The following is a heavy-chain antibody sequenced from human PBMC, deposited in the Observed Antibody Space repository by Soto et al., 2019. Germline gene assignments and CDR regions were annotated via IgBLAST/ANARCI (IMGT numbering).Heavy chain of an antibody. CDR1: GCTFTGYY. J-gene: IGHJ4*02. CDR3: ARDRSGYSYGYE. V-gene: IGHV1-2*04. D-gene: IGHD5-18*01. CDR2: INPNSGGT. Sequence: ASVKVSCKASGCTFTGYYIHWVRQAPGQGLEWMGWINPNSGGTNYAQKFQGWVTMTRDTSISTAYMELSRLRSDDTAVYYCARDRSGYSYGYEWGQGTLVTVSS.